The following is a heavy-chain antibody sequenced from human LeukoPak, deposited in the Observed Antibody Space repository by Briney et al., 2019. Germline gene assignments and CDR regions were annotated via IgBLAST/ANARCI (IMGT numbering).Heavy chain of an antibody. J-gene: IGHJ4*02. D-gene: IGHD6-13*01. CDR3: AGGNERQQTLRDY. CDR2: IYYSGST. CDR1: GGSFSDFS. V-gene: IGHV4-59*01. Sequence: SETLSLTCTISGGSFSDFSWSWIRQPPGKGLEWIGYIYYSGSTNYNPSLKSRVTISVDTSKNQFSLKLSSVTAADTAVYYCAGGNERQQTLRDYGGQGT.